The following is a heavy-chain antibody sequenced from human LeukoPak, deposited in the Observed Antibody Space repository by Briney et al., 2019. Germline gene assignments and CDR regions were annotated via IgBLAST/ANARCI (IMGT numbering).Heavy chain of an antibody. CDR1: GFTFSSNA. Sequence: PGGSLRLSCAASGFTFSSNAMHWVRQAPGKGLEWVAVISYDGSNKYYADSVKGRFTISRDNSKNTLYLQMNSLRAEDTAVYYCAREDSGYSRSGELDYWGQGTLVTVSS. D-gene: IGHD3-22*01. J-gene: IGHJ4*02. CDR2: ISYDGSNK. CDR3: AREDSGYSRSGELDY. V-gene: IGHV3-30-3*01.